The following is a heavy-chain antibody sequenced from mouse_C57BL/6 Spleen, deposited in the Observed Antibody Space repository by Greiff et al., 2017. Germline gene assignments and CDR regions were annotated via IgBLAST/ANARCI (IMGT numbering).Heavy chain of an antibody. CDR1: GYTFTSYG. CDR2: IYPRSGNT. V-gene: IGHV1-81*01. D-gene: IGHD2-1*01. J-gene: IGHJ4*01. Sequence: VKLMESGAELARPGASVTLSCRASGYTFTSYGISWVKQRTGQGLEWIGEIYPRSGNTYYNEKFKGKATLTADKSSSTAYMELRSLTSEDSAVYFGARYGNCEGNYAMDYWGQGTSVTVSS. CDR3: ARYGNCEGNYAMDY.